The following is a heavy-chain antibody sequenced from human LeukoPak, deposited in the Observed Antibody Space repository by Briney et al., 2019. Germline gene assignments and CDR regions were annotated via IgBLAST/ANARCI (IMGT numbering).Heavy chain of an antibody. CDR3: AREGSGYDYYYFDY. Sequence: ASVKVSCRTSGYIFAGYNMHWVRQAPGQGLEWMGRTDPHSGDTRISQKFQGRVTVTRDTSISTVYMELNGLTSDDTAIYYCAREGSGYDYYYFDYWGQGTLVTVSS. J-gene: IGHJ4*02. CDR1: GYIFAGYN. CDR2: TDPHSGDT. V-gene: IGHV1-2*02. D-gene: IGHD5-12*01.